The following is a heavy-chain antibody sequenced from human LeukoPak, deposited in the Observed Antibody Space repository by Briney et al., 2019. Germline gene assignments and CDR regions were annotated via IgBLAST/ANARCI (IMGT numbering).Heavy chain of an antibody. J-gene: IGHJ4*02. Sequence: ASVKVSCKASGYTFTSYFIHWVRQAPGQGLEWMGRIIPILGIANYAQKFQGRVTITADKSTSTAYMELSSLRSEDTAVYYCARLSGSYPFDYWGQGTLVTVSS. D-gene: IGHD1-26*01. CDR1: GYTFTSYF. CDR3: ARLSGSYPFDY. CDR2: IIPILGIA. V-gene: IGHV1-69*02.